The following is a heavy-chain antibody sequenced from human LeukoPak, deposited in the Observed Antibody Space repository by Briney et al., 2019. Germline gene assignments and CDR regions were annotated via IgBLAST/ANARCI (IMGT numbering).Heavy chain of an antibody. Sequence: SVKVSCKASGGTFSSYAISWVRQAPGQGLEWMGRIIPILGIANYAQKFQGRVTITADKSTSTAYMELSSLRSEDTAVYYCASAFGSDTAKDYWGQGTLVTVSS. V-gene: IGHV1-69*04. CDR3: ASAFGSDTAKDY. D-gene: IGHD5-18*01. J-gene: IGHJ4*02. CDR1: GGTFSSYA. CDR2: IIPILGIA.